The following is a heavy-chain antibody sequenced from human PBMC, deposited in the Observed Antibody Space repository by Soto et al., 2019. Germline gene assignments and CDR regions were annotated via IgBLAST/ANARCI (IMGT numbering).Heavy chain of an antibody. CDR3: AMSDDYSNWFDP. CDR1: GGTFSSYA. CDR2: IIPIFGTA. J-gene: IGHJ5*02. D-gene: IGHD4-4*01. Sequence: QVQLVQSGAEVKKPGSSVKVSCKASGGTFSSYAISWVRQAPGQGLEWMGGIIPIFGTANYAQKFQGRVTITAHEATSKAYMELSSRRSADTAVYYCAMSDDYSNWFDPCGQGTLVTVSS. V-gene: IGHV1-69*12.